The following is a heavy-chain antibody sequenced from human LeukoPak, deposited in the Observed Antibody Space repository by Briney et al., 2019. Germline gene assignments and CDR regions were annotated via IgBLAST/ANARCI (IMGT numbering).Heavy chain of an antibody. CDR1: GGSFSGYY. CDR3: ARGLPPPPYYYGMDV. Sequence: PSETLSLTCAVYGGSFSGYYWSWIRQPPGKGREWMGEINHSGSTNYNPSLKSRVTISVDTSKNQFSLKLSSVTAADTAVYYCARGLPPPPYYYGMDVWGQGTTVTVSS. V-gene: IGHV4-34*01. J-gene: IGHJ6*02. CDR2: INHSGST.